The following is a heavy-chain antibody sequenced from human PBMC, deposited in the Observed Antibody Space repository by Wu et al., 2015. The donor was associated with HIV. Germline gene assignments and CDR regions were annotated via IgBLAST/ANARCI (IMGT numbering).Heavy chain of an antibody. V-gene: IGHV4-38-2*01. J-gene: IGHJ1*01. CDR2: FYHSGSN. CDR1: GYSVRSGYF. Sequence: QVHLQESGPRLVRPSETLSLTCAVSGYSVRSGYFWGWVRQTPGGGLKWIANFYHSGSNRYNPSLKSRVTISLDTSKNQFSLKLSSVSAADTAMYYCARHSGGWHSGAEYIQHWGQGTLVTVSS. CDR3: ARHSGGWHSGAEYIQH. D-gene: IGHD6-19*01.